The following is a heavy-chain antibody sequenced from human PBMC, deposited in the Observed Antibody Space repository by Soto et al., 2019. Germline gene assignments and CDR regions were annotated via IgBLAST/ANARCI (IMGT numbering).Heavy chain of an antibody. J-gene: IGHJ6*02. CDR2: IRGSGGST. D-gene: IGHD2-2*01. V-gene: IGHV3-23*01. CDR1: GFTFSSYA. Sequence: SLRLSCAASGFTFSSYAMSWVRQAPGKGLEWVSGIRGSGGSTNYADSVKGRFTISRDNSRNTLYLQMNSLRAEDTAVYYCAKDPLSTTSCPYYYCGMDVWGQGTTVTVS. CDR3: AKDPLSTTSCPYYYCGMDV.